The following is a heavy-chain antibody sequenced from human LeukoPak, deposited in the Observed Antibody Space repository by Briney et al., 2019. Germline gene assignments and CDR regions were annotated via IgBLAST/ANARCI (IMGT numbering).Heavy chain of an antibody. V-gene: IGHV3-7*01. CDR3: AGEDGYCSSTSCSPLYYYYGMDV. CDR2: IKQDGSEK. D-gene: IGHD2-2*01. CDR1: GFTFSSYW. J-gene: IGHJ6*02. Sequence: GGSLRLSCAASGFTFSSYWMSWVRQAPGKGLEWVANIKQDGSEKYYVDSVKGRFTISRDNAKNSLYLQMNSLRAEDTAVYYCAGEDGYCSSTSCSPLYYYYGMDVWGQGTTVTVSS.